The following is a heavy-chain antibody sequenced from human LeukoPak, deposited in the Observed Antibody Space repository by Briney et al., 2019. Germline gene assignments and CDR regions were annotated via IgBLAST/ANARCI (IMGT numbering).Heavy chain of an antibody. D-gene: IGHD7-27*01. Sequence: SETLSLTCTVSGGSIRSGNYYWSWIRQPPGKGLEWIEYIYYTGSTYYNPSLRSRVTISVDTSNNQFSLKLSSVTAADTAVYYCARQRRTGDLGWGQGTLVTVSS. V-gene: IGHV4-30-4*08. CDR2: IYYTGST. CDR3: ARQRRTGDLG. J-gene: IGHJ4*02. CDR1: GGSIRSGNYY.